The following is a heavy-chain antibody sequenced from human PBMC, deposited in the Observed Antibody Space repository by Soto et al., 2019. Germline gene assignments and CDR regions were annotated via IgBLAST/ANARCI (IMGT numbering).Heavy chain of an antibody. V-gene: IGHV3-23*01. CDR1: GFTFSSYA. CDR2: ISGSGGST. J-gene: IGHJ4*02. Sequence: GVSLRLSCAASGFTFSSYAMSWVRQAPGKGLEWVSAISGSGGSTYYADSVKGRFTISRDNSKNTLYLQMNSLRAEDTAVYYCAKVDPKYYYDSSGYFDYWGQGTLVTVSS. D-gene: IGHD3-22*01. CDR3: AKVDPKYYYDSSGYFDY.